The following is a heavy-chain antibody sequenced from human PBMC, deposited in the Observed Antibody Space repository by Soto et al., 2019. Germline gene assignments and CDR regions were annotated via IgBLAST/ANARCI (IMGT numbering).Heavy chain of an antibody. J-gene: IGHJ3*02. CDR2: VTADGGT. V-gene: IGHV3-23*01. CDR1: GFTVSSPA. Sequence: GWSLRLSCEGSGFTVSSPAMTWIRQAPGKGPEWVSTVTADGGTYYADSVKGRFAMSRDTSENTLYLQMNSLGAEDTAAYYCAPHVSCSGGSCQYDAFAIRGQGTMVTVSS. CDR3: APHVSCSGGSCQYDAFAI. D-gene: IGHD2-15*01.